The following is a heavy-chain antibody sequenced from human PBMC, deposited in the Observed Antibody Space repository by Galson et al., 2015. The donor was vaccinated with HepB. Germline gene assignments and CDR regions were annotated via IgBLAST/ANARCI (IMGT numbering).Heavy chain of an antibody. CDR3: ARVEVAAAGDY. J-gene: IGHJ4*02. CDR2: INPNSGGA. CDR1: GYTFTGYY. D-gene: IGHD6-13*01. Sequence: SVKVSCKASGYTFTGYYIHWVRQAPGQGLEWMGRINPNSGGANYAQKFQGRVTMTRDTSISTAYMELSRLRSDDTAVYYCARVEVAAAGDYWGQGTLVTVSS. V-gene: IGHV1-2*06.